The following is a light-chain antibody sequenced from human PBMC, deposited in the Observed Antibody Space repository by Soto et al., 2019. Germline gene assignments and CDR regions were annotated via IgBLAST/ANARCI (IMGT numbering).Light chain of an antibody. CDR1: QSVGSSY. Sequence: EIVLTQSPGTLSLSPGEGATLSCRASQSVGSSYLAWYQQKPGQAPRLLIYGASSRATGIPGRFSGSGSGTDFTLTITRLEPEDFAVYYCQQYDSSPRTFGQGTKLEIK. CDR2: GAS. V-gene: IGKV3-20*01. CDR3: QQYDSSPRT. J-gene: IGKJ2*01.